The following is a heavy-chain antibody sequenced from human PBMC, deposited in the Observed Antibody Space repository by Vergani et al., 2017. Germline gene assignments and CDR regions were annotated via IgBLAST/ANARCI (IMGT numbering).Heavy chain of an antibody. CDR2: ISDSGRTI. J-gene: IGHJ6*03. D-gene: IGHD3-10*02. Sequence: QVQLVESGGGLVKPEGSLRLSCAASGFTFSDHYMTWVRQAPGKGLEWISYISDSGRTIYYAESVKGRFTISRDNAKNFLYLQMNSLRAEDTAIYYCAREPANVYYLDVWGKGITVTVSS. CDR1: GFTFSDHY. CDR3: AREPANVYYLDV. V-gene: IGHV3-11*01.